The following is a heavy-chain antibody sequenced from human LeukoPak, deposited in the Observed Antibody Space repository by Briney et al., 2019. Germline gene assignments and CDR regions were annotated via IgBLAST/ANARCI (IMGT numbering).Heavy chain of an antibody. Sequence: GGTLRLSCVASGFTFSSHWMHWVRHTPGKGLVCVSRINPDGSSTTYADSVKGRFSISRDNAKNTLYLQMNSLRAEDTAVYYCARGGIRKKETEQRGYANYAFDIWGQGTMVTVSS. CDR3: ARGGIRKKETEQRGYANYAFDI. CDR1: GFTFSSHW. V-gene: IGHV3-74*01. D-gene: IGHD6-25*01. J-gene: IGHJ3*02. CDR2: INPDGSST.